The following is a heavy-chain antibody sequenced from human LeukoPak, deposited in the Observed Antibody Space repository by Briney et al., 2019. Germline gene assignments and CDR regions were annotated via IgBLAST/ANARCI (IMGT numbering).Heavy chain of an antibody. D-gene: IGHD6-19*01. CDR2: IYDRGNT. CDR1: GGSISTDS. J-gene: IGHJ1*01. Sequence: SETLSLTCTVSGGSISTDSWNWIRQPPGKGLEWIGYIYDRGNTDYNPSLKSRATISVDTSKNQLSLRLTSVTAADTAVYYCARGEINSSGWYMDYFHHWGQGTLDTVSS. V-gene: IGHV4-59*01. CDR3: ARGEINSSGWYMDYFHH.